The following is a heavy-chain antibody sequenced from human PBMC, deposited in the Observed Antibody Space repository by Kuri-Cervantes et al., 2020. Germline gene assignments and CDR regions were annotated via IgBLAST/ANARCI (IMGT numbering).Heavy chain of an antibody. V-gene: IGHV4-59*12. CDR3: ARGSLERAY. CDR2: IYYSGST. J-gene: IGHJ4*02. CDR1: GGSISSYY. Sequence: GSLRLSCTVSGGSISSYYWSWIRQPPGKGLEWIGYIYYSGSTNYNPSLKSRVTISVDTSKNQFSLKVSSVTAADTAVYYCARGSLERAYWGQGTLVTVSS. D-gene: IGHD1-1*01.